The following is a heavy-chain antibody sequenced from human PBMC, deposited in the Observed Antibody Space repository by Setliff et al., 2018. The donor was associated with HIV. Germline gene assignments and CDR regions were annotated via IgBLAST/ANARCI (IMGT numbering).Heavy chain of an antibody. Sequence: ASVKVSCKASGDTVRNYSVNWVRQAPGQGLEWMGWINPNGGGTNYAQKFQGRVTMTRDTSISTAYMELSRLRSDDTAVYYCARNPDTSGYLYYYYYMDVWGKGTTVTVSS. CDR2: INPNGGGT. CDR3: ARNPDTSGYLYYYYYMDV. J-gene: IGHJ6*03. D-gene: IGHD3-22*01. V-gene: IGHV1-2*02. CDR1: GDTVRNYS.